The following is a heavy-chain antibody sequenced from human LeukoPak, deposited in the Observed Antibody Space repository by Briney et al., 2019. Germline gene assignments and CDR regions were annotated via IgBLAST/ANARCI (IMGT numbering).Heavy chain of an antibody. Sequence: GGSLRLSCAASGFTFSSYAMSWVRQAPGKGLEWVSAISGSGGSTYYADSVKGRFTISRDNSKNTLYLQMNSLRAEDTAVYYCARDGGTSAAGTNYGMDVWGQGTTVTVSS. CDR1: GFTFSSYA. D-gene: IGHD6-13*01. CDR2: ISGSGGST. J-gene: IGHJ6*02. CDR3: ARDGGTSAAGTNYGMDV. V-gene: IGHV3-23*01.